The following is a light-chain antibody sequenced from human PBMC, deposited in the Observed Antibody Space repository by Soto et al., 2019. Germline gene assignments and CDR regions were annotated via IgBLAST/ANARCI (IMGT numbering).Light chain of an antibody. Sequence: EMVLTQSPGTLSLSPGERATLSCRASQSVSSIYLAWYQQKPGQAPRLLIYGASSRATGIPDRFSGSGSGTDFTLTIRRLEPEDFAVYYCQQYGSSPYTFGQGTKVEIK. CDR2: GAS. CDR3: QQYGSSPYT. CDR1: QSVSSIY. V-gene: IGKV3-20*01. J-gene: IGKJ2*01.